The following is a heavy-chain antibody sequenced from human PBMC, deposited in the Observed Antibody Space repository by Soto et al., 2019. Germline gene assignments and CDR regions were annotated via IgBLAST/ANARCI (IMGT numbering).Heavy chain of an antibody. CDR2: IYYSGST. CDR1: GGSISSGDYY. Sequence: SETLSLTCTVSGGSISSGDYYWSWIRQPPGKGLEWIGYIYYSGSTYYNPSLKSRVTISVDTSKNQFSLKLSSVTAADTAVYYCARDKDYYDSSGYYYEGYYGMDVWGQGTTVTVSS. J-gene: IGHJ6*02. CDR3: ARDKDYYDSSGYYYEGYYGMDV. V-gene: IGHV4-30-4*01. D-gene: IGHD3-22*01.